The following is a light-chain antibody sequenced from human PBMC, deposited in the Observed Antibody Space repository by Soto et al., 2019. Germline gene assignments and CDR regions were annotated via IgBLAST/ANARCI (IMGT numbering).Light chain of an antibody. Sequence: QSALTQPPSASGTPGQRVTISCSGSNSNIGSNTVNWYQQLPGTAPNLLIYINDQRPSGVPVRFSGSKFSTSASLAISGLQSEDEGDYDCAAWSDTLNGPFVFGTGTKLTVL. J-gene: IGLJ1*01. V-gene: IGLV1-44*01. CDR2: IND. CDR3: AAWSDTLNGPFV. CDR1: NSNIGSNT.